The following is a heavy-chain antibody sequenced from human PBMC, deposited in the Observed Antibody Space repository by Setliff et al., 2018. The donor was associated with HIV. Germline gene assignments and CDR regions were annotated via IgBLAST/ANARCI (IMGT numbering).Heavy chain of an antibody. D-gene: IGHD4-17*01. CDR1: GGSIKSYY. CDR2: IYYNGNT. J-gene: IGHJ4*02. CDR3: AREIYGGNSRPFDY. V-gene: IGHV4-59*01. Sequence: ETLSLTCTVSGGSIKSYYWSWIRQAPGEGLEWIGYIYYNGNTNYNPSLKSRITISVDTSKNQFSLKLTSVTAADTAVYYCAREIYGGNSRPFDYWGQGTLVPVSS.